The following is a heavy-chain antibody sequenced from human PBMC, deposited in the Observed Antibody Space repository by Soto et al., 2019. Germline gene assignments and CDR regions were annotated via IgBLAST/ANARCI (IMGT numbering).Heavy chain of an antibody. CDR2: ISGSGGST. V-gene: IGHV3-23*01. D-gene: IGHD5-12*01. Sequence: PGGSLRLSCAASGFTFISYAMSWVRQATGKGLEWVSAISGSGGSTYYADSVKGRFTISRDNSKNTLYLQMNSLRAEDTAVYYCAKDRRGGGGYDPFDYWGQGTLVTVSS. CDR1: GFTFISYA. J-gene: IGHJ4*02. CDR3: AKDRRGGGGYDPFDY.